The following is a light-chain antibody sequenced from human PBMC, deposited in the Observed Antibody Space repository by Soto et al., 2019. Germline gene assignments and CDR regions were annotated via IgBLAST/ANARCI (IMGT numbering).Light chain of an antibody. CDR1: QIVGSW. Sequence: DIQMSQSPSTLSAYVGGRVTITCRASQIVGSWLAWYQHKPGKAPKLLIYQATALQSGVPSRFRGSGSGTEFTLTLSSLQPDDFVTYCCLQYNRYPWTFGQGTKVE. V-gene: IGKV1-5*03. CDR2: QAT. J-gene: IGKJ1*01. CDR3: LQYNRYPWT.